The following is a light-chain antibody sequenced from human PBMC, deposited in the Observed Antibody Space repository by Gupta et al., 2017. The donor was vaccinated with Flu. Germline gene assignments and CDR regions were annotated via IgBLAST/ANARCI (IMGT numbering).Light chain of an antibody. V-gene: IGLV8-61*01. CDR3: VLYMGSGTPV. Sequence: TVVTPEPSFSVSPGGTVTLTCGLSSGSVSTSYYPSWYQQTPGQAPRTLIYSTNTRSSGVPDRFSGSILGNKAALTITGAQADDESDYYCVLYMGSGTPVFGGGTKLTVL. CDR2: STN. J-gene: IGLJ3*02. CDR1: SGSVSTSYY.